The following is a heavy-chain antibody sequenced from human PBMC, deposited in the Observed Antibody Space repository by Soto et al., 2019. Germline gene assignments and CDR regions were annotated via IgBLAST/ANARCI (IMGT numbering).Heavy chain of an antibody. CDR3: ARDGCSGGSCYTDDY. Sequence: GSLRLSGAASVFTFISYSMNWVRQAPGKGLEWVSSISSSSSYIYYADSVKGRFTISRDNAKNSLYLQMNSLRAEDTAVYYCARDGCSGGSCYTDDYWGQGTLVTVSS. D-gene: IGHD2-15*01. CDR1: VFTFISYS. CDR2: ISSSSSYI. V-gene: IGHV3-21*01. J-gene: IGHJ4*02.